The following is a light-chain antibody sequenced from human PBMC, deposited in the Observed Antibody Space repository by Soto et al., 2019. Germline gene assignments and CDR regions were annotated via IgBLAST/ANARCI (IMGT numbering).Light chain of an antibody. J-gene: IGLJ1*01. V-gene: IGLV2-14*01. CDR2: EVS. CDR1: SSDVGTYHY. Sequence: QSALTQPASVSGSPGQSITISCTGTSSDVGTYHYVSWYQQHPGKAPKLMIYEVSNRPSGVSNRFSGSKSGNTASLTISGLQAEDEADYHCSSYTSSSTLVFGTGTKLTVL. CDR3: SSYTSSSTLV.